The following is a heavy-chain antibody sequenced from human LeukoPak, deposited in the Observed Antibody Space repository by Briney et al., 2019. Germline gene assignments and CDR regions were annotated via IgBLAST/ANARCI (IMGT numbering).Heavy chain of an antibody. CDR2: INPNSGGT. J-gene: IGHJ4*02. D-gene: IGHD2/OR15-2a*01. Sequence: ASVKVSCKASGYTFTGYYMHWVRQAPGQGLEWMGWINPNSGGTNYAQKFQGWVTMTRDTSISTAYMELSRLRSDDTTVYYCARENISKYYFDYWGQGTLVTVSS. CDR3: ARENISKYYFDY. V-gene: IGHV1-2*04. CDR1: GYTFTGYY.